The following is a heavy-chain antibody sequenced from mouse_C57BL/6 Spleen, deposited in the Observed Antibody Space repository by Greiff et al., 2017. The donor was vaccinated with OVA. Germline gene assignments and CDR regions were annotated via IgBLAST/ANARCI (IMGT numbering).Heavy chain of an antibody. J-gene: IGHJ4*01. V-gene: IGHV1-72*01. Sequence: QVQLQQPGAELVKPGASVKLSCKASGYTFTSYWMHWVKQRPGRGLEWIGSIDPNSGGTKYNEKFKSKATLTVDKPSSTAYMQLSSLTSEDSAVYYCARDSYYAMDYWGQGTSVTVSS. CDR1: GYTFTSYW. CDR2: IDPNSGGT. CDR3: ARDSYYAMDY.